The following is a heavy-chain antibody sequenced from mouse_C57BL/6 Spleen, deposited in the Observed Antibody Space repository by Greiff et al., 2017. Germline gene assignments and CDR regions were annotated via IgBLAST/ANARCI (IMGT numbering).Heavy chain of an antibody. D-gene: IGHD2-10*02. J-gene: IGHJ4*01. Sequence: EVQLVESGGGLVQPGGSLKLSCAASGFTFSDYGMAWVRQAPRKGPEWVAFISNLAYSIYYADTVTGRFTISIENAKNTLYLEMIRLRSEYTARYYCARGRYGAYAMDYWGQGTSVTVSS. CDR2: ISNLAYSI. CDR3: ARGRYGAYAMDY. V-gene: IGHV5-15*01. CDR1: GFTFSDYG.